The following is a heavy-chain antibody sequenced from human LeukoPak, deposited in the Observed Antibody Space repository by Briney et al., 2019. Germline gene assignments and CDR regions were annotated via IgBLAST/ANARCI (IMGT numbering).Heavy chain of an antibody. V-gene: IGHV1-69*05. J-gene: IGHJ4*02. CDR2: IIPIFGTA. Sequence: SAKISCKASGGTFSSYAISWVRQAPGQGLEWMGGIIPIFGTANYAQKFQGRVTITTDESTSTAYMELSSLRSEDTAVYYCARGLGYCSGGSCYRGFDYWGQGTLVTVSS. D-gene: IGHD2-15*01. CDR1: GGTFSSYA. CDR3: ARGLGYCSGGSCYRGFDY.